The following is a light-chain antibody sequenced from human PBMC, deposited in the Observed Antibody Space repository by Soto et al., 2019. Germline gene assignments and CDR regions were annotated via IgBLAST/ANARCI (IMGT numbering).Light chain of an antibody. V-gene: IGKV3-20*01. CDR3: QHYGSSPLT. J-gene: IGKJ4*01. CDR1: QSFNSIY. Sequence: EIVLTQSPGTLSLSPGERATLSCRASQSFNSIYLAWYQQKPGQAPRLLIYSGSSRAAGIPDRFSGSGSATDFTLTISSLEPEDFAVYYCQHYGSSPLTFGGGTKVDIK. CDR2: SGS.